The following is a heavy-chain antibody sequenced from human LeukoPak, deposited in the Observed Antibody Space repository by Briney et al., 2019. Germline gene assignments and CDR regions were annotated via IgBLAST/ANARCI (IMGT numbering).Heavy chain of an antibody. J-gene: IGHJ5*02. CDR3: ARDLWFGESFWFDP. V-gene: IGHV4-59*01. D-gene: IGHD3-10*01. Sequence: KPSETLSLTCTVSGGSISSYYWSWIRQPPGKGLEWIGYIYYSGSTSYNPSLKSRVTISVDTSKNQFSLKLSSVTAADTAVYYCARDLWFGESFWFDPWGQGTLVTVSS. CDR1: GGSISSYY. CDR2: IYYSGST.